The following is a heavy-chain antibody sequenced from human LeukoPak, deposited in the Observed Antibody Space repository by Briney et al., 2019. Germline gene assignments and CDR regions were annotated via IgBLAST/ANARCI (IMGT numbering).Heavy chain of an antibody. CDR3: AGQASMTTHFDY. CDR2: IIPIFGTA. V-gene: IGHV1-69*13. Sequence: GASVKVSCKASGGTFISYAISWVRQAPGQGLEWMGGIIPIFGTANYAQKFQGRVTITADESTSTAYMELSSLRSEDTAVYYCAGQASMTTHFDYWGQGTQVIVSS. D-gene: IGHD1-14*01. J-gene: IGHJ4*02. CDR1: GGTFISYA.